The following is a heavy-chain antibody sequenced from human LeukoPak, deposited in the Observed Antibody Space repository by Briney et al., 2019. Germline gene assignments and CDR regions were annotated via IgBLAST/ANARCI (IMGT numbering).Heavy chain of an antibody. J-gene: IGHJ4*02. Sequence: SETLSLTCTVSGGSISSSYHYWGWIRQPPGKGLEWIGSIYYSGSTYYNPSLESRVTISVDTSKKQFSLKLSSVTAADTAVYYCARDLILADSSGSSAHGYWGQGTLVTVSS. V-gene: IGHV4-39*02. CDR3: ARDLILADSSGSSAHGY. CDR1: GGSISSSYHY. D-gene: IGHD2-15*01. CDR2: IYYSGST.